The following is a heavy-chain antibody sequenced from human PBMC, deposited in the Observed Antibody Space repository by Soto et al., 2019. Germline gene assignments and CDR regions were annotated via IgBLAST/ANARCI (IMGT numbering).Heavy chain of an antibody. D-gene: IGHD2-2*01. J-gene: IGHJ5*01. CDR3: ARDGHCITTSCYGNWFDS. CDR1: GFTFSSYW. Sequence: EVQLVESGGGLVQPGGSLRLSYAASGFTFSSYWMHWVRQVPGKGLVWVSRINNDRSHTSYPDSVKCRFTISRDNARNTLYLEMNSLRAEDTAVYYCARDGHCITTSCYGNWFDSWGQGTLVTVSS. V-gene: IGHV3-74*01. CDR2: INNDRSHT.